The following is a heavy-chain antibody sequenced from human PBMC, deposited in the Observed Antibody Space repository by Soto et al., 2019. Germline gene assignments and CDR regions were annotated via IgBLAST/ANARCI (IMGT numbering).Heavy chain of an antibody. CDR1: GFTFNSYW. CDR2: IKQDGSEK. Sequence: EVQLVESGGGLVQPGGSVRLSCAASGFTFNSYWMSWVRQAPGKGLEWVANIKQDGSEKYYVDSVKGRFTISRDNAKNSLYLQMNSLRAEDTAVYYCARAGDSSGWYDYWGQGTLVTVSS. CDR3: ARAGDSSGWYDY. V-gene: IGHV3-7*03. J-gene: IGHJ4*02. D-gene: IGHD6-19*01.